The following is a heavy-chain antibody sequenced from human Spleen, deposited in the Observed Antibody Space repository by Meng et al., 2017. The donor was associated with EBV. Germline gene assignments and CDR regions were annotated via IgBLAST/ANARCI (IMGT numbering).Heavy chain of an antibody. CDR1: GRTFSSYG. Sequence: QVQLVQSGSEVKKPGSSVKVSCQAHGRTFSSYGITWVRQAPGQGLEWMGTIIPLLGTRNYAQKFQGSVTFIADSTSTAYMELSGLRSDDTGFYYCARKAHGPLDYWGQGTLVTVSS. D-gene: IGHD2-8*01. CDR2: IIPLLGTR. V-gene: IGHV1-69*08. CDR3: ARKAHGPLDY. J-gene: IGHJ4*02.